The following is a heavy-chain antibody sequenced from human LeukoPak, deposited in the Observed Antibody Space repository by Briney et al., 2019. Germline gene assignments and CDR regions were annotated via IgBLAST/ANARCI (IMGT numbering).Heavy chain of an antibody. CDR3: VHRQTGSTSFDY. CDR2: IFWDDDK. J-gene: IGHJ4*02. V-gene: IGHV2-5*02. CDR1: GFSLTTTGVA. Sequence: SGPTLVKPTQTLTQTCSFSGFSLTTTGVAVGWIRQPPGKALEWLALIFWDDDKKYSPSLKSRVTITKDTSNNQVVLIITNVDPVDTATYHCVHRQTGSTSFDYWGQGTQVIVSS. D-gene: IGHD1-1*01.